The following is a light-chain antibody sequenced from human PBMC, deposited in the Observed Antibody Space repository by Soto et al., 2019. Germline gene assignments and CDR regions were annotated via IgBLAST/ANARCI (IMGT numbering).Light chain of an antibody. V-gene: IGLV2-14*03. CDR3: SSFTSTHTYV. J-gene: IGLJ1*01. CDR1: SSDVGGYHY. Sequence: QSALTQPASVSGSPGPSMTISCTGSSSDVGGYHYVSWYQQHPGKAPKLIIYQVSHRPSGVSDRFSGSKSGNTASLTISGLQGEDEATYYCSSFTSTHTYVFGTGTKVTVL. CDR2: QVS.